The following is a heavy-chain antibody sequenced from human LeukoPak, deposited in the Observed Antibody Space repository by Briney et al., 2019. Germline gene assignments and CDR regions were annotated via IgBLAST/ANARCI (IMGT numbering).Heavy chain of an antibody. D-gene: IGHD3-3*01. Sequence: GGSLRLSCAASGFTFSSYDIHWVRQAPGKGLEWVAVISYDGSNKYYADSVKGRFTISRGNSKNTLYLQMNSLRAEDTAVYYCAKCYYDFWSGYYQTFDYWGQGTLVTVSS. CDR2: ISYDGSNK. J-gene: IGHJ4*02. V-gene: IGHV3-30*18. CDR3: AKCYYDFWSGYYQTFDY. CDR1: GFTFSSYD.